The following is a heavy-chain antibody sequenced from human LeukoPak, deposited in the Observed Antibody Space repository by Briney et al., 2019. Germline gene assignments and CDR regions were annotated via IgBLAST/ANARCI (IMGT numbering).Heavy chain of an antibody. J-gene: IGHJ4*02. CDR3: ARAYDSSGYYFYY. CDR1: GYSFTSYW. V-gene: IGHV5-51*01. CDR2: IYPGDSDT. D-gene: IGHD3-22*01. Sequence: GGSLKISCKGSGYSFTSYWIGWVRQMPGKGLEWMGIIYPGDSDTRYSPSFQGQVTISADKSISTAYLQWSSLKASDTAMYYCARAYDSSGYYFYYWGQGTLVTVSS.